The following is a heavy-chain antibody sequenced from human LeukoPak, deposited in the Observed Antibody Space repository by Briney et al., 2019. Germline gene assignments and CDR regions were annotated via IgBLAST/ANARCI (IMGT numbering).Heavy chain of an antibody. CDR3: ASRFGDYYYYYMDV. CDR1: GFTFSSYE. CDR2: ISSSGSTK. D-gene: IGHD3-10*01. V-gene: IGHV3-48*03. J-gene: IGHJ6*03. Sequence: GGSLRLSCAASGFTFSSYEMNWVRQAPGKGLEWVSYISSSGSTKYYADSVKGRFTISRDNAKNSLYLQMNSLRAEDAAIYYCASRFGDYYYYYMDVWGKGTTVTISS.